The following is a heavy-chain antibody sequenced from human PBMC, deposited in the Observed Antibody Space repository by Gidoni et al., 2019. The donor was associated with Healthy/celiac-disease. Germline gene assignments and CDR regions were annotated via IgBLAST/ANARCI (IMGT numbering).Heavy chain of an antibody. Sequence: EVQLVESGGGLVKPGGSLRLSCAASGFPFRSYSKNWVRQAPGKGLGWVSSMSSSSSYIYYADSVKGRFTISRDNAKNSLYLQMNSLRAEDTAVYYCARDPIKIVGATGGDYWGQGTLVTVSS. V-gene: IGHV3-21*01. J-gene: IGHJ4*02. D-gene: IGHD1-26*01. CDR2: MSSSSSYI. CDR1: GFPFRSYS. CDR3: ARDPIKIVGATGGDY.